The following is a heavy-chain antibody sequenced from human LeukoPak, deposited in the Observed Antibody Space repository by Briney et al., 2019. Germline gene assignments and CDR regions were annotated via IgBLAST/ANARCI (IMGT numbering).Heavy chain of an antibody. CDR2: IYYSGST. V-gene: IGHV4-39*01. D-gene: IGHD3-3*01. CDR1: GGSISSSSYY. CDR3: ARVKTIFGVVIELDP. Sequence: MASETLSLTCTVSGGSISSSSYYWGWIRQPPGKGLEWIGSIYYSGSTYYNPSLKSRVTISVDTSKNQFSLKLSSVTAADTAVYYCARVKTIFGVVIELDPWGQGTLVTVSS. J-gene: IGHJ5*02.